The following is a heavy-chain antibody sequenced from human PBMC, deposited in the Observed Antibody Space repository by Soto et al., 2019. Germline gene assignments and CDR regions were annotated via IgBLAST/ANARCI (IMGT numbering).Heavy chain of an antibody. CDR1: VGTFSSYA. CDR2: IIPIFGTA. D-gene: IGHD6-19*01. V-gene: IGHV1-69*12. J-gene: IGHJ5*02. Sequence: QVQLVQSGAEVKKPGSSVKVSCKASVGTFSSYAISWVRQAPGQGLEWMGGIIPIFGTANYAQKFQGRVTITADESTSTAYMELSSLRSEDTAVYYCARDLNHIAVAGTVDFPWGQGTLVTVSS. CDR3: ARDLNHIAVAGTVDFP.